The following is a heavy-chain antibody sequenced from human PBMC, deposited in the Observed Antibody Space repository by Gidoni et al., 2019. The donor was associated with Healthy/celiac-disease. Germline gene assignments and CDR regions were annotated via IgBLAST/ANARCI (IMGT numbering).Heavy chain of an antibody. V-gene: IGHV1-3*01. Sequence: QVQLVQSGAEVKKPGASVKVSCKASGYTFTSYAMHWVRQAPGQRLEWMGWINAGNGNTKYSQKFQGRVTITRDTSASTAYMELSSLRSEDTAVYYCARDLVKGYCSSTSCYADLGTYYYYGMDVWGQGTTVTVSS. J-gene: IGHJ6*02. CDR2: INAGNGNT. CDR1: GYTFTSYA. CDR3: ARDLVKGYCSSTSCYADLGTYYYYGMDV. D-gene: IGHD2-2*01.